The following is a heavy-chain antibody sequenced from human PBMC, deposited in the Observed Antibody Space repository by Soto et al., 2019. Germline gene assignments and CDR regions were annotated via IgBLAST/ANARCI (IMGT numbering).Heavy chain of an antibody. D-gene: IGHD2-21*01. V-gene: IGHV4-39*01. CDR3: ARGGEPIDY. J-gene: IGHJ4*02. Sequence: SETLSLTCTVSGDSIITNSYSWGLIRQPPGQGLEWIGLFYYSGSTHYNPSLRSRLTVSVDTSKNQFSLKVSSVTAADTAVYYCARGGEPIDYWGQGTLVTVS. CDR1: GDSIITNSYS. CDR2: FYYSGST.